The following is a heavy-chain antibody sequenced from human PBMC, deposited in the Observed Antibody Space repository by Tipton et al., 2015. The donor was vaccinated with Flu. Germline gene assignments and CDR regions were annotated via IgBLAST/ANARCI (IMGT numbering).Heavy chain of an antibody. CDR3: VAVVGNGNWFDP. J-gene: IGHJ5*02. CDR2: INYRWTT. D-gene: IGHD6-19*01. Sequence: TLSLTCAVIGYSVSSGYHWAWIRQPPGKGLEWIGSINYRWTTYYSQSLRSRVSLSIDPPNNKFSLKVTSVTAADTAMYYCVAVVGNGNWFDPWGQGTLVIVSS. V-gene: IGHV4-38-2*01. CDR1: GYSVSSGYH.